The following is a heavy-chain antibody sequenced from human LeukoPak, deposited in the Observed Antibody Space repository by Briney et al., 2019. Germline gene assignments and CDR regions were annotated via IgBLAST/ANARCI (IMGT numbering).Heavy chain of an antibody. J-gene: IGHJ5*02. V-gene: IGHV4-39*07. CDR3: ARDVLSSSSWLDP. D-gene: IGHD2-2*01. Sequence: PSETLSLTCTVSGGSISSSSYYWGWIRQPPGKGLEWIGSIFHSGSTYYNPSLKSRVTLSVDTSKNQFSLKLSSVTAADTAVYFCARDVLSSSSWLDPWGQGTLVTVSS. CDR2: IFHSGST. CDR1: GGSISSSSYY.